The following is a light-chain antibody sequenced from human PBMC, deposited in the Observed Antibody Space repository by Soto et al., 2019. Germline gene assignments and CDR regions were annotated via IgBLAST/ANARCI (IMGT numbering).Light chain of an antibody. CDR1: SSDVGGYNY. Sequence: QSVLTQSASVSGSPGQSITLSCTGSSSDVGGYNYVSWYQQHPGKAPKLIIYEVNHRPSGISHRFSGSKSGNTASLTISGLQAEDESNYYCLSYTSTTSLYVFATWPKAIVL. CDR2: EVN. V-gene: IGLV2-14*03. CDR3: LSYTSTTSLYV. J-gene: IGLJ1*01.